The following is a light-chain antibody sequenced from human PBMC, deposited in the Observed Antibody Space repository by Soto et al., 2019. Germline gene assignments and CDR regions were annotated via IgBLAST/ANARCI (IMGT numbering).Light chain of an antibody. CDR1: SSDVGGYKF. CDR3: VSYGSNRPVI. Sequence: QSALTQPASVSGSPGQSITISCTGTSSDVGGYKFVSWFQQPPGKAPKLLIYDVSDRPSGVSDRFSGSKSGNTASLTISGLQADDEADYYCVSYGSNRPVIFGGGTQLNVL. J-gene: IGLJ2*01. CDR2: DVS. V-gene: IGLV2-14*01.